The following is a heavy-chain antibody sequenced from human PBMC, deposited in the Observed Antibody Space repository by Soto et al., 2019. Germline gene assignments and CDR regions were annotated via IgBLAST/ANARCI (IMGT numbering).Heavy chain of an antibody. CDR1: GFTFSSYA. Sequence: QVQLVESGGGVVQPGRSLRLSCAASGFTFSSYAMHWVRQAPGKGLEWVAVISYDGSNKYYADSVKGRFTISRDNSKNTLYLQMNSLRAEDTAVYYCARDLGTPTHYYYYGMDVW. D-gene: IGHD1-1*01. CDR3: ARDLGTPTHYYYYGMDV. V-gene: IGHV3-30-3*01. J-gene: IGHJ6*01. CDR2: ISYDGSNK.